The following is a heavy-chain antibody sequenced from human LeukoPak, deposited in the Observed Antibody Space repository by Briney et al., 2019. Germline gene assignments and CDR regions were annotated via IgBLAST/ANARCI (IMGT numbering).Heavy chain of an antibody. Sequence: ASVTVSFKASGDTFSNYAISWVRQAPGQGLEWLGGIIPSFRTANYAQRFQGRVTITTDESTSTAYMELSSLRSDDTAVYYCARGILEWADAFHIWGQGTMVTVSS. CDR2: IIPSFRTA. V-gene: IGHV1-69*05. D-gene: IGHD3-3*01. CDR1: GDTFSNYA. CDR3: ARGILEWADAFHI. J-gene: IGHJ3*02.